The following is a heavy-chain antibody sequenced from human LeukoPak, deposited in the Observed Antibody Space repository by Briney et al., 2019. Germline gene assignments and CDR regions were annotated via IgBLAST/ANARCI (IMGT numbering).Heavy chain of an antibody. Sequence: ASVKVSCKASGYTFTGYYMHWVRQAPGQGLEWMGWINPNSGGTNYAQKFQGRVTMTRDTSISTAYMELSRLRSDDTAVYYCARVVGSSGYYYIWGQGTMVTVSS. D-gene: IGHD3-22*01. CDR1: GYTFTGYY. CDR2: INPNSGGT. CDR3: ARVVGSSGYYYI. J-gene: IGHJ3*02. V-gene: IGHV1-2*02.